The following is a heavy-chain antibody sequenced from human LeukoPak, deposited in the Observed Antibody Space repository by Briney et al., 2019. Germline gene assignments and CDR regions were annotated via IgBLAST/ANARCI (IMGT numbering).Heavy chain of an antibody. CDR3: AKDRCSSTSCYSPFDY. Sequence: GGSLRLSCVASGFTFNTYWMSWVRQAPGKGLEWVANIKQDGSEEYYMDSVKGRFTISRDNAKNSVYLQMNSLRAEDTAVYYCAKDRCSSTSCYSPFDYWGQGTLVTVSS. CDR2: IKQDGSEE. V-gene: IGHV3-7*01. J-gene: IGHJ4*02. D-gene: IGHD2-2*01. CDR1: GFTFNTYW.